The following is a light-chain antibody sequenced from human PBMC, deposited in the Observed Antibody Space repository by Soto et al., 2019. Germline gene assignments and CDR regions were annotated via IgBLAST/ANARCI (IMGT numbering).Light chain of an antibody. CDR2: QVS. J-gene: IGLJ1*01. CDR3: LSYTASSTLV. CDR1: SSDIGAYNS. V-gene: IGLV2-14*01. Sequence: QSALTQPASVSGSPGQSITISCTGTSSDIGAYNSVSWYQQHPGKAPKLIVFQVSFRPSAVSDRFSGSKSDNTASLTISGLQTEDEADYYCLSYTASSTLVVGTGTKGTVL.